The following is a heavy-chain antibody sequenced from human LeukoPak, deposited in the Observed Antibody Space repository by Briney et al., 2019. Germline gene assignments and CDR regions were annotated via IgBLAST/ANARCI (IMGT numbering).Heavy chain of an antibody. CDR3: AKDSSGYYWGGYFDY. D-gene: IGHD3-22*01. CDR2: ISWDGGST. Sequence: PGGSLRLSCAASGFTFSSYGMHWVRQAPGKGLEWVSLISWDGGSTYYADSVKGRFTISRDNSKNSLYLQMNSLRAEDTALYYCAKDSSGYYWGGYFDYWGQGTLVTVSS. CDR1: GFTFSSYG. V-gene: IGHV3-43D*04. J-gene: IGHJ4*02.